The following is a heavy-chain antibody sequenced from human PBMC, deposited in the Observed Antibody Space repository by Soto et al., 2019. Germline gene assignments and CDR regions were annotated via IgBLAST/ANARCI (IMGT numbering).Heavy chain of an antibody. J-gene: IGHJ3*02. CDR2: INPNSGST. CDR3: ARGSIMLTFGRAKNAFDI. V-gene: IGHV1-46*03. Sequence: ASVKVSCKASGYTFTGYYMHWVRQAPGQGLEWMGMINPNSGSTSYAQKFQGRVTMTRDTSTSTVYMELSSLRSEDTAVYYCARGSIMLTFGRAKNAFDIWGQGTVVTVS. CDR1: GYTFTGYY. D-gene: IGHD3-16*01.